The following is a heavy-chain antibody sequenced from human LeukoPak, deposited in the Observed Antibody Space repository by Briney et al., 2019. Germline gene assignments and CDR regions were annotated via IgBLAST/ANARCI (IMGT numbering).Heavy chain of an antibody. J-gene: IGHJ4*02. CDR2: ISAYNGNT. CDR1: GGTFSSYA. CDR3: ATHGIFGVVNFDY. V-gene: IGHV1-18*01. Sequence: ASVKVSCKASGGTFSSYAISWVRQAPGQGLEWMGWISAYNGNTNYAQKLQGRVTMTTDTSTSTAYMELRSLRSDDTAVYYCATHGIFGVVNFDYWGQGTLVTVSS. D-gene: IGHD3-3*01.